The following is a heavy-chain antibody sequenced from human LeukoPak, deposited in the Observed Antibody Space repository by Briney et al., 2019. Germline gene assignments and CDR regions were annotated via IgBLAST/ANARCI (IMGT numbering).Heavy chain of an antibody. V-gene: IGHV1-2*02. CDR1: GYTFTGYY. J-gene: IGHJ4*02. Sequence: GASVKVSCKASGYTFTGYYMHWVRQAPGQGLEWMGWINPNSGGTNYAQKFQGRVTMTRDTSISTAYMELSRLRSDDTAVYYCARDPNCSSTSCHSARSFDYWGQGTLVTVSS. CDR2: INPNSGGT. CDR3: ARDPNCSSTSCHSARSFDY. D-gene: IGHD2-2*01.